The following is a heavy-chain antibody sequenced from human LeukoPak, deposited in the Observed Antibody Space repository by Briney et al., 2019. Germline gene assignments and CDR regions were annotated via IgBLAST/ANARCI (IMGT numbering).Heavy chain of an antibody. V-gene: IGHV3-48*02. J-gene: IGHJ6*02. D-gene: IGHD3-16*01. CDR2: ISSRSSNI. Sequence: GGSLGLSCVASEFTFSSHAMNWVRQAPGKGPEWVSYISSRSSNIYYADSVKGRFTISRDNAKNSLYLQMNSLRDEDTAVYYCARIPGGYYYGMDVWGQGTTVTVSS. CDR1: EFTFSSHA. CDR3: ARIPGGYYYGMDV.